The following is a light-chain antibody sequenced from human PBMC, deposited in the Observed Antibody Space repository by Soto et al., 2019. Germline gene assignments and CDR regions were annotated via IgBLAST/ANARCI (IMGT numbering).Light chain of an antibody. CDR3: QQYNNWPRT. CDR2: GAS. Sequence: EIVMTQSPATLSVSPGERATLSCRASQSVSSNLAWYQQKPGQAPRLLIYGASTRATGIPARFSGSGSGTEFPLTISSLQSEYFVVYYCQQYNNWPRTFGQGTKVEIK. J-gene: IGKJ1*01. CDR1: QSVSSN. V-gene: IGKV3-15*01.